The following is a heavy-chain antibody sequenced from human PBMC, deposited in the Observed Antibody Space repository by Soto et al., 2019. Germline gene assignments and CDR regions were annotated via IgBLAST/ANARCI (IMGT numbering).Heavy chain of an antibody. D-gene: IGHD1-7*01. CDR3: AKEGLGLPDDHYYYYGMDV. CDR2: ISYDGSNK. Sequence: PGGSLRLSCAASGFNFSSYGMHWVRHAPGKGLEWVAVISYDGSNKYYADSVKRRFTISRDNSKNTLYLQMNSLRAVDTAVYYCAKEGLGLPDDHYYYYGMDVWGEVTTVTVS. CDR1: GFNFSSYG. J-gene: IGHJ6*02. V-gene: IGHV3-30*18.